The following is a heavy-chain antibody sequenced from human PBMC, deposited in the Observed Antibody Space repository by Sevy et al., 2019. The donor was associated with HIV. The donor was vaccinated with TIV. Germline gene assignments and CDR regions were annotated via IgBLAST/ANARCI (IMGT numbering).Heavy chain of an antibody. CDR1: GFTFSSYW. V-gene: IGHV3-7*01. CDR2: IKQDGSEK. J-gene: IGHJ6*02. CDR3: AREDCSGGSCYTYYYYYGMDV. Sequence: GGSLRLSCAASGFTFSSYWMSWVRQAPGKGLEWVANIKQDGSEKYYVDSVKGRFTISRDNAKNSLYLQMNSLRAEDTAVYYCAREDCSGGSCYTYYYYYGMDVWGQGTTVTVSS. D-gene: IGHD2-15*01.